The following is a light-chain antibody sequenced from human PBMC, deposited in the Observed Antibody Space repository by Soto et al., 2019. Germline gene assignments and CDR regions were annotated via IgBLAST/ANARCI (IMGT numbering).Light chain of an antibody. J-gene: IGLJ1*01. Sequence: QSVLTQPPSASGSPVQSVTISCSGTSSDVSAYNYVSWYQQHPGKSPRLLIYEVSHRPSGFPDRFSGYKSANTASLTVYGLQPEDDADYYCRSDAGTKNXLYVVGTGTKVXV. V-gene: IGLV2-8*01. CDR2: EVS. CDR1: SSDVSAYNY. CDR3: RSDAGTKNXLYV.